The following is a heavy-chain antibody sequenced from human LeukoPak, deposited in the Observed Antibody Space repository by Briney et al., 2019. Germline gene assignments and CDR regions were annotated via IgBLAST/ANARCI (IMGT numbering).Heavy chain of an antibody. D-gene: IGHD6-13*01. CDR1: GDSISSYY. V-gene: IGHV4-59*08. Sequence: PSETLSLTYTVSGDSISSYYWSWIRQPPGKGLEWIGYIYYSGSIYYNPSLKSRVTISVDTSKSQFSLKLSSVTAADTAVYYCARHSWYSSYFDYWGQGTLVTVSS. CDR3: ARHSWYSSYFDY. CDR2: IYYSGSI. J-gene: IGHJ4*02.